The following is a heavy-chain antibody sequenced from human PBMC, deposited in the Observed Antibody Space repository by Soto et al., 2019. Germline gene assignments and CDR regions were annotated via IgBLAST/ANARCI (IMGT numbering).Heavy chain of an antibody. CDR2: FDPEDGET. D-gene: IGHD3-3*01. Sequence: ASVKVSCKGSGYTLTELSMHWVRQAPGKGLGWMGGFDPEDGETIYAQRFQGRVTMTEDTSTDTAYMELSSLRSEDTAVYYCATRAFRFGRGAFDIWGQGTMVTVSS. V-gene: IGHV1-24*01. CDR1: GYTLTELS. J-gene: IGHJ3*02. CDR3: ATRAFRFGRGAFDI.